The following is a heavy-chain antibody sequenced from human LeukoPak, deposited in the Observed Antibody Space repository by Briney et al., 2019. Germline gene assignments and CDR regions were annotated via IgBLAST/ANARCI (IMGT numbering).Heavy chain of an antibody. CDR2: ISSGGGKI. D-gene: IGHD3-10*01. CDR1: GFTFNSYD. Sequence: PGGSLRLSCAASGFTFNSYDMNCVRQAPGKGLEWVSYISSGGGKIHYADSVQGRFTISRDNAKNSLSLQMDSLRAEDTAVFYCARAFRTTGSGYTFDYWGQGTLVTVSS. V-gene: IGHV3-48*03. J-gene: IGHJ4*02. CDR3: ARAFRTTGSGYTFDY.